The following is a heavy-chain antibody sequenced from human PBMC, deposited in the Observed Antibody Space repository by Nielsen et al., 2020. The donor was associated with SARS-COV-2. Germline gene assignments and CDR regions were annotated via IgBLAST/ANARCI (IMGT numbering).Heavy chain of an antibody. CDR1: GFTFDDYA. Sequence: SLKISCAASGFTFDDYAMHWVRQAPGKGLEWVSGISWNSGSIGYADSVKGRFTISRDNVKNSLYLQMHSLRSEDTALYYCAKLIAVAGTFDYWGQGTLVTVSS. CDR3: AKLIAVAGTFDY. D-gene: IGHD6-19*01. J-gene: IGHJ4*02. CDR2: ISWNSGSI. V-gene: IGHV3-9*01.